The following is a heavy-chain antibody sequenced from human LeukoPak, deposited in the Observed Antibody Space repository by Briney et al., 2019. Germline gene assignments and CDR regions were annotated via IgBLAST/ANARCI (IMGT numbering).Heavy chain of an antibody. CDR3: AYRFCARCNGDVFDY. CDR1: GFTLSTYW. CDR2: IKQDGSEK. J-gene: IGHJ4*02. Sequence: GGSLRLSCAASGFTLSTYWMSWVRHAPGKGLQWVANIKQDGSEKYYVDSVKGRFTISRGNAKNSLFLQMNSLRAEDTAVYYCAYRFCARCNGDVFDYWGQGTLVTVSS. V-gene: IGHV3-7*05. D-gene: IGHD3-16*02.